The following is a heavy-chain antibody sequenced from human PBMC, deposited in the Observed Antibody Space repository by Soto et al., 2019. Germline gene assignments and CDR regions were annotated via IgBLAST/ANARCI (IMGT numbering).Heavy chain of an antibody. CDR1: GGSFSGYY. V-gene: IGHV4-34*01. CDR3: ARGPRQLGYCSSTSCYDFDY. Sequence: PSETLSLTCAVYGGSFSGYYWSWIRQPPGKGLEWIGEINHSGSTNYNPSLKSRVTISVDTSKNQFSLKLSSVTAADTAVYYCARGPRQLGYCSSTSCYDFDYWGQGTLVTVSS. J-gene: IGHJ4*02. CDR2: INHSGST. D-gene: IGHD2-2*01.